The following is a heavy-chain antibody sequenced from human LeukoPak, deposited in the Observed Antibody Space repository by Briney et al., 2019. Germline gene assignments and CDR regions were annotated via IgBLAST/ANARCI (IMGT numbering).Heavy chain of an antibody. V-gene: IGHV3-23*01. D-gene: IGHD3-10*01. CDR1: GFTFSSYA. Sequence: GGSLRLSCAASGFTFSSYAMSWVRQALGKGLEWVSAISGSGGSTYYADSVKGRLTISRDNSKNTLYLQMNSLRAEDTAVYYCAKDRPPSLWFGESHFDYWGQGTLVTVSS. CDR2: ISGSGGST. J-gene: IGHJ4*02. CDR3: AKDRPPSLWFGESHFDY.